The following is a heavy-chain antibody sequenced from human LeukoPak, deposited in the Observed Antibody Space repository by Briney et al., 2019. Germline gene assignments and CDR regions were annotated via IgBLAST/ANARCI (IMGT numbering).Heavy chain of an antibody. CDR1: GGSISSSSYY. CDR3: ARGGDIVVVPAAIFYYYYYMDV. V-gene: IGHV4-39*07. J-gene: IGHJ6*03. CDR2: IYYSGST. D-gene: IGHD2-2*02. Sequence: SETLSLTCTVSGGSISSSSYYWGWIRQPPGKGLEWIGSIYYSGSTYYNPSLKSRVTISVDTSKNQFSLKLSSVTAADTAVYYCARGGDIVVVPAAIFYYYYYMDVWGKGTTVTVSS.